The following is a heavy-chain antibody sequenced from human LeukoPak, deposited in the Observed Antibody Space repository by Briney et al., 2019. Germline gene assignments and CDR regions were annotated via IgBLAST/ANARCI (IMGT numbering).Heavy chain of an antibody. D-gene: IGHD5-24*01. Sequence: GGSLRLSCAASGFTFSSYEMNWVRQAPGKGLEWVSYISSSGGTRYYADSVKGRFTISRDNAKNSLYLQMNSLRAEDTAVYYCARDGVRDGLYFDYWGQGTPVTVSS. CDR3: ARDGVRDGLYFDY. CDR2: ISSSGGTR. CDR1: GFTFSSYE. J-gene: IGHJ4*02. V-gene: IGHV3-48*03.